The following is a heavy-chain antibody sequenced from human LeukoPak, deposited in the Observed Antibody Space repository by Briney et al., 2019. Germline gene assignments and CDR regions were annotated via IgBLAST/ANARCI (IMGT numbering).Heavy chain of an antibody. V-gene: IGHV4-30-4*01. CDR2: IYYSGST. Sequence: PSETLSLTCTVSGGSISSGDYYWSWIRQPPGKGLEWIGYIYYSGSTYYNPSLKSRVTISVDTSKNQFSLKLSSVTAADTAVYYCARLLSDYYDSSGHFDYWGQGTLVTVSS. D-gene: IGHD3-22*01. J-gene: IGHJ4*02. CDR3: ARLLSDYYDSSGHFDY. CDR1: GGSISSGDYY.